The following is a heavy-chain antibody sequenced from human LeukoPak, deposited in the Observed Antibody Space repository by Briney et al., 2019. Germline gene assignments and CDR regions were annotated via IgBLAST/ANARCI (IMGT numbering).Heavy chain of an antibody. V-gene: IGHV2-5*01. CDR2: IYWNGEK. J-gene: IGHJ4*02. CDR3: AHPLEEQWLVASDH. Sequence: SGPTLVNPTQTLTLTCTFSGFSLSTRGVGVGWIRQPPGKALVWLALIYWNGEKRLTSSLKSRLTITKDTSKNQVVLTMSNMDPVDTATYYCAHPLEEQWLVASDHWGQGTLVTVSS. CDR1: GFSLSTRGVG. D-gene: IGHD6-19*01.